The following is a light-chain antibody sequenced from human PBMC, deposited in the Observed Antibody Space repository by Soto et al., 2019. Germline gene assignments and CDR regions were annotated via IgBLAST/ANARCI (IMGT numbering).Light chain of an antibody. CDR1: RTDVADGYDY. Sequence: QSALTQPASVSGSPGQSIAISCTGVRTDVADGYDYVSWYQQHPGQAPQLIIYDVSNRPSGVSDRFPGSKSGNTASLTISGLQAEDEAEYYCTSYTSSTPFYVSGTGTKVTVL. CDR2: DVS. V-gene: IGLV2-14*03. CDR3: TSYTSSTPFYV. J-gene: IGLJ1*01.